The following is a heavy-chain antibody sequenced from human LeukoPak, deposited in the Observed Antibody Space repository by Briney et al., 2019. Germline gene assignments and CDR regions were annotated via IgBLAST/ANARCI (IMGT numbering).Heavy chain of an antibody. J-gene: IGHJ4*02. CDR3: ARDPLGDY. CDR1: GGSISSSSYY. Sequence: SETLSLTCTVSGGSISSSSYYWGWIRQPPGKGLEWIGSIYYSGSTYYNPSLKSRVTISVDTSKNQFSLKLSSVTAADTAVYYCARDPLGDYWGQGTLLTVSS. V-gene: IGHV4-39*07. CDR2: IYYSGST.